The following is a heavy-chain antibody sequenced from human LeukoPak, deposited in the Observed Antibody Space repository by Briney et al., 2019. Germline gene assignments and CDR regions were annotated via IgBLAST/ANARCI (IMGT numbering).Heavy chain of an antibody. CDR2: IYYSGST. V-gene: IGHV4-61*01. D-gene: IGHD1-26*01. J-gene: IGHJ4*02. CDR3: ARYTNSGSMWALGY. Sequence: SETLSLTCTVSGGSISSSSYYWSWIRQPPGKGLEWIGYIYYSGSTNYNPSLKSRVTISVDTSKNQFSLKLSSVTAADTAVYYCARYTNSGSMWALGYWGQGTLVTVSS. CDR1: GGSISSSSYY.